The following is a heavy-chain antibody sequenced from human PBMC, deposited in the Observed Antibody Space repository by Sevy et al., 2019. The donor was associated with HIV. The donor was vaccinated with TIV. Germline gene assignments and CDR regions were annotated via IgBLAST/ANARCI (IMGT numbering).Heavy chain of an antibody. V-gene: IGHV3-15*01. CDR1: GFTFSDYA. CDR2: IKSDGGTA. CDR3: TTYYDSTGYYLYLDFDY. D-gene: IGHD3-22*01. Sequence: GGSLRLSCAASGFTFSDYAIHWVRQAPGKGLEWVGRIKSDGGTADYASHLKGRFTISRDASENMLYLQMHSLKSEDTAVYYCTTYYDSTGYYLYLDFDYWGQGTQVTVSS. J-gene: IGHJ4*02.